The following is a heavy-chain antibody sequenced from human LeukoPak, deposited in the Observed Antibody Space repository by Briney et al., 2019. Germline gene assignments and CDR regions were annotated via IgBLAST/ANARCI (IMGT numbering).Heavy chain of an antibody. CDR1: GFTFSSYG. CDR2: ISSSGSTI. D-gene: IGHD3-3*01. CDR3: SRDKYYDFWRGYYRFDP. V-gene: IGHV3-48*04. Sequence: GGSLRLSCAASGFTFSSYGMHWVRQAPGKGLEWVSYISSSGSTIYYADSVKGRFTISRDNAKNSLYLQMNSLRAEDTAVYYCSRDKYYDFWRGYYRFDPWGQEPLVTVSS. J-gene: IGHJ5*02.